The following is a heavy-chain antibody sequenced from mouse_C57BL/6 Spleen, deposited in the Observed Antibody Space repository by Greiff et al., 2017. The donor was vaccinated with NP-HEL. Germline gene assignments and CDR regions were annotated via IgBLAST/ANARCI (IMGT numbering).Heavy chain of an antibody. CDR2: IDPSDSET. J-gene: IGHJ1*03. CDR1: GYTFTSYW. Sequence: QVQLQQPGAELVRPGSSVKLSCKASGYTFTSYWMHWVKQRPIQGLEWIGNIDPSDSETHYNQKFKDKATLTVDKSSSTAYMQLSSLTSEDSAVYYYARGGGAGYFDVWGTGTTVTVSS. CDR3: ARGGGAGYFDV. D-gene: IGHD1-1*02. V-gene: IGHV1-52*01.